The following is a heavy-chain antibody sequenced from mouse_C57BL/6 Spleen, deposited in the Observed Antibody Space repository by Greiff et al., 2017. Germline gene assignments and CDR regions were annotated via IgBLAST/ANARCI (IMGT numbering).Heavy chain of an antibody. J-gene: IGHJ1*03. Sequence: QVQLKESGAELVKPGASVKLSCKASGYTFTEYTIHWVKQRSGQGLEWIGWFYPGSGSIKYNEKFKDKATLTADKSSSTVYMELSRLTSEDSAVYFCARHEEGTYYGSSYGYFDVWGTGTTVTVSS. CDR3: ARHEEGTYYGSSYGYFDV. V-gene: IGHV1-62-2*01. CDR2: FYPGSGSI. D-gene: IGHD1-1*01. CDR1: GYTFTEYT.